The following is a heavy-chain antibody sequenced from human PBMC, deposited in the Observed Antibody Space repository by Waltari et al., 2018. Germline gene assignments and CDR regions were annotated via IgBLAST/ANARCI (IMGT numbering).Heavy chain of an antibody. CDR1: GFTFSSYG. J-gene: IGHJ4*02. D-gene: IGHD2-15*01. CDR3: AKGYCSGGSCYSWGGIDY. V-gene: IGHV3-30*18. Sequence: QVQLVESGGGVVQPGRSLRLSCAASGFTFSSYGMHWVRQAPGQGLEWVAVISYDGSNKYYADSVKGRFTISRDNSKNTLYLQKNSLRAEDTAVYYCAKGYCSGGSCYSWGGIDYWGQGTLVTVSS. CDR2: ISYDGSNK.